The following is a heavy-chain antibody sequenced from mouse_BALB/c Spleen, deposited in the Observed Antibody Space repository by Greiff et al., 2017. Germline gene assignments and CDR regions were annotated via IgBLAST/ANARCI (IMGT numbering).Heavy chain of an antibody. CDR3: ARDYYYGSSYGGAMDY. V-gene: IGHV5-9-4*01. Sequence: EVMLVESGGGLVKPGGSLKLSCAASGFTFSSYAMSWVRQSPEKRLEWVAEISSGGSYTYYPDTVTGRFTISRDNAKNTLYLEMSSLRSEDTAMYYCARDYYYGSSYGGAMDYWGQGTSVTVSS. J-gene: IGHJ4*01. CDR2: ISSGGSYT. CDR1: GFTFSSYA. D-gene: IGHD1-1*01.